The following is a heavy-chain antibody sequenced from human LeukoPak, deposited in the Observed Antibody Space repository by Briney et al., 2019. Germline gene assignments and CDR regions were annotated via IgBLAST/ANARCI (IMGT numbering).Heavy chain of an antibody. CDR1: GFTFSTYS. J-gene: IGHJ4*02. Sequence: PGRSLRLSCAASGFTFSTYSMNWLRQAPGKGLEWVSYISSSSTTIFYADSVKGRFTISRDNAKNSLYLQMNGLRDDDTAVYFCARALLGGQYYFDYWGQGTLVTVSS. CDR2: ISSSSTTI. V-gene: IGHV3-48*02. CDR3: ARALLGGQYYFDY. D-gene: IGHD2-15*01.